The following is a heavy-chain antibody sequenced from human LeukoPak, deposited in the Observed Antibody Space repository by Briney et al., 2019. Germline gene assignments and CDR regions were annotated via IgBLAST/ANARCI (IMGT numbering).Heavy chain of an antibody. CDR2: IYFSGST. D-gene: IGHD2-2*01. CDR1: GGSISSSSHY. CDR3: VRADCSSSSCYSGPRA. J-gene: IGHJ4*02. V-gene: IGHV4-39*07. Sequence: SETLSLTCTVSGGSISSSSHYWGWIRQPPGKGLEWIGSIYFSGSTDYNPSLKSRVSISIDTSKNQFSLKLISVTAADTAVYYCVRADCSSSSCYSGPRAWGQGTLVTVSS.